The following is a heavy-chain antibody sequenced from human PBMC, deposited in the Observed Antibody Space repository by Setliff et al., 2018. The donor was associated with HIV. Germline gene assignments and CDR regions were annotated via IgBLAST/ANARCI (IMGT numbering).Heavy chain of an antibody. Sequence: SETLSLTCTVSGYSISSGYYWAWIRQPPGKGLGWMGHIYHAGNTYYSPSLKSRVTISVDTSKNQISLRLNSLTAADTAAYFCARLGSGWSDSYYYAMDVWGQGPRSPSP. V-gene: IGHV4-38-2*02. D-gene: IGHD6-19*01. J-gene: IGHJ6*02. CDR3: ARLGSGWSDSYYYAMDV. CDR2: IYHAGNT. CDR1: GYSISSGYY.